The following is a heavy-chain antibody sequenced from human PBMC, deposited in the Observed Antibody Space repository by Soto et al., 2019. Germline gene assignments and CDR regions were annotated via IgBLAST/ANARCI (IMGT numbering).Heavy chain of an antibody. CDR3: ARDSGRDGYNGY. CDR2: IYYSGST. CDR1: GGSFSGYY. D-gene: IGHD5-12*01. Sequence: SETLSLTCAVYGGSFSGYYWSWIRQPPGKGLEWIGYIYYSGSTNYNPSLKSRVTISVDTSKNQFSLKLSSVTAADTAVYYCARDSGRDGYNGYWGQGTLVTVSS. J-gene: IGHJ4*02. V-gene: IGHV4-59*01.